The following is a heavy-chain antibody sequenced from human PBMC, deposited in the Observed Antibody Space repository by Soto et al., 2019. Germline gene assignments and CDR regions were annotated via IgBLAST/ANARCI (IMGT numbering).Heavy chain of an antibody. CDR3: ARDFDADSRTDFDY. CDR1: GFISSDYY. D-gene: IGHD4-17*01. V-gene: IGHV3-11*01. CDR2: ISGNGRII. J-gene: IGHJ4*02. Sequence: QVQLVESGGGLVKPGGSLRLSCATSGFISSDYYMHWIRQAPGKGLEWISYISGNGRIIQYADSAKGRFTISGDNAQNSLYLQMNSLRAEDTALYFCARDFDADSRTDFDYWGQGTLVTVSS.